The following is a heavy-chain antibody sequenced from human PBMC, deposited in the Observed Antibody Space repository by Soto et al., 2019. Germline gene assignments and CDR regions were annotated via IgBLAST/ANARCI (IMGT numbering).Heavy chain of an antibody. CDR2: ISGSGSDI. V-gene: IGHV3-11*01. D-gene: IGHD3-10*01. CDR3: AGDPYYYASDY. J-gene: IGHJ4*02. Sequence: GGSLRLSCGASGFSFSDHYMTWIRQAPGKGLEWISYISGSGSDIYYADSVKGRFTVTRDNAKNSLYLQMTSLRAEDTAVYYCAGDPYYYASDYWGQGTLVTVSS. CDR1: GFSFSDHY.